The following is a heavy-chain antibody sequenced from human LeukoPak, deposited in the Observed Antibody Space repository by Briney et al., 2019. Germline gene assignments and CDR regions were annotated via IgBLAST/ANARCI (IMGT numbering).Heavy chain of an antibody. D-gene: IGHD6-19*01. J-gene: IGHJ4*02. CDR3: AKGSRQFSRDKAGPIDY. CDR1: GFTFSSNA. V-gene: IGHV3-23*01. CDR2: ISDSGDFT. Sequence: PGGSLRLSCAGSGFTFSSNAMTWVRQAPGKGLEWVSSISDSGDFTYYAGSVKGRFTISRDNSKNTLFVQMGSLRAEDTAVYYCAKGSRQFSRDKAGPIDYWGQGTLVTVSS.